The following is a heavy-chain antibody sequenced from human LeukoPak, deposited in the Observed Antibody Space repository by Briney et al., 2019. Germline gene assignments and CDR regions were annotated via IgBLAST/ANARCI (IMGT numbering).Heavy chain of an antibody. CDR3: ATGYYGDNFDY. V-gene: IGHV1-2*02. D-gene: IGHD4-17*01. CDR2: INPNSGGT. Sequence: ASVKVSCKAAGYTFTGYYMHWVLQAPGQGLEWMGWINPNSGGTNYAQKFQGRVTMTRDTSISTAYMQLSRLRSDDTAVYYCATGYYGDNFDYWGQGTLVTVSS. J-gene: IGHJ4*02. CDR1: GYTFTGYY.